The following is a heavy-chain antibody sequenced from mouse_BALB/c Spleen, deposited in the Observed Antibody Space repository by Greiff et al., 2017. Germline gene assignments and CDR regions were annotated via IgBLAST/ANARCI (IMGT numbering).Heavy chain of an antibody. J-gene: IGHJ4*01. D-gene: IGHD2-14*01. CDR1: GYTFTSYY. CDR3: TRLGRYDDYYAMDY. CDR2: INPSNGGT. V-gene: IGHV1S81*02. Sequence: QVQLQQSGAELVKPGASVKLSCKASGYTFTSYYMYWVKQRPGQGLEWIGGINPSNGGTNFNEKFKSKATLTVDKSSSTAYMQLSSLTSEDSAVYYCTRLGRYDDYYAMDYWGQGTSVTVSS.